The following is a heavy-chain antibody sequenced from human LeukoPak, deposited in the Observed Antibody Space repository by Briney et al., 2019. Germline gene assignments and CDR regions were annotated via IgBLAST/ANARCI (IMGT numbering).Heavy chain of an antibody. CDR2: STSSSSYI. CDR3: ARVRITLQGGDHKYYMDV. D-gene: IGHD1-14*01. V-gene: IGHV3-21*01. J-gene: IGHJ6*03. CDR1: GFTFSTYT. Sequence: GGSLRLSCAASGFTFSTYTMNWVRQAPGKGLEWVSSSTSSSSYIYYADSVRGRFTISRDNAKNSLYLQMNSLRAEDTAVYYCARVRITLQGGDHKYYMDVWGKGTTVTVSS.